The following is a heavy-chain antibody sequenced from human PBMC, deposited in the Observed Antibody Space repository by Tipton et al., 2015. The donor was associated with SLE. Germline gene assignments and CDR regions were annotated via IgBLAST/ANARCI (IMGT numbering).Heavy chain of an antibody. CDR1: GGFINTHY. D-gene: IGHD2-21*01. CDR2: FYHSGST. J-gene: IGHJ4*02. V-gene: IGHV4-59*04. CDR3: AVNVVVKVQIDY. Sequence: TLSLTCTVSGGFINTHYWSWIRQPPGKGLEWIGSFYHSGSTYYNPSLKSRVTISVDTSKNQFSLKLSSVTAADTAVYYCAVNVVVKVQIDYWGQGALVTVSS.